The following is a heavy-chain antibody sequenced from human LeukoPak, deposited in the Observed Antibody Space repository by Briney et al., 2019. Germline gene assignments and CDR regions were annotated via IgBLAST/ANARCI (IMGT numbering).Heavy chain of an antibody. CDR1: GGSIGNYY. D-gene: IGHD3-10*01. V-gene: IGHV4-4*07. J-gene: IGHJ4*02. Sequence: SETLSLTCTVSGGSIGNYYWNWIRQPAGKGLEWIGRISTSGTTNYHPSLKSRVTLSLDTSKNQSSLNLRSVTAADTAIYFCAKRHPYYYGSGTYSREDWGQGTLVTVSS. CDR3: AKRHPYYYGSGTYSRED. CDR2: ISTSGTT.